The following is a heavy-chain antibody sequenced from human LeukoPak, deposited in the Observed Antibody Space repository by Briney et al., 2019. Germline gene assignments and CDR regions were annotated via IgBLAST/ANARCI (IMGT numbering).Heavy chain of an antibody. D-gene: IGHD5-24*01. CDR2: ISDIGSI. V-gene: IGHV4-59*08. J-gene: IGHJ4*02. CDR1: GGSISSYY. CDR3: ARMIGDGYNYHFNY. Sequence: SETLSLTCTVSGGSISSYYWSWIRQPPGKGLEWIAYISDIGSINYNPSLKSRVTISVDTPKNQFSLKLSSVTAADTAVYYCARMIGDGYNYHFNYWGQGTLVTVSS.